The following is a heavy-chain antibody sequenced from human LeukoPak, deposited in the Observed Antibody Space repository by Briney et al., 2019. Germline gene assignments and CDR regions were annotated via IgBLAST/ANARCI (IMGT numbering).Heavy chain of an antibody. Sequence: GGSLRLSCAAPGFTFSSYSMNWVRQAPGKGLEWVSSISSSSSYIYYADSVKGRFTISRDNAKNSLYLQMNSLRAEDTAVYYCAGSSSWTNYWGQGTLVTVSS. CDR3: AGSSSWTNY. CDR1: GFTFSSYS. D-gene: IGHD6-13*01. CDR2: ISSSSSYI. V-gene: IGHV3-21*01. J-gene: IGHJ4*02.